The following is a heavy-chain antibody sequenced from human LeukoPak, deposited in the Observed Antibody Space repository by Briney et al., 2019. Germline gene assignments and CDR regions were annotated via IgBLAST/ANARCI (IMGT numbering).Heavy chain of an antibody. Sequence: SETLSLTCAVYGGSFSGYYRSWIRQPPGKGLEWIGEINHSGSTNYNPSLKSRVTISVDTSKNQFSLKLSSVTAADTAVYYCARGEYDFWSGYPGRWFDPWGQGTLVTVSS. CDR1: GGSFSGYY. D-gene: IGHD3-3*01. J-gene: IGHJ5*02. CDR3: ARGEYDFWSGYPGRWFDP. CDR2: INHSGST. V-gene: IGHV4-34*01.